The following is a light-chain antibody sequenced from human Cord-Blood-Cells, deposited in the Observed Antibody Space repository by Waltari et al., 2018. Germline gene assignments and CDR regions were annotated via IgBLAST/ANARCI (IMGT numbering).Light chain of an antibody. CDR2: EVS. CDR3: SSYTSSSTWV. J-gene: IGLJ3*02. V-gene: IGLV2-14*01. CDR1: SSAVGGYNH. Sequence: QSALTQPASVSGSPGQSIPISCTATSSAVGGYNHVSWYQQHPGKAPKLMIYEVSNRPSGVSNRCSGSKAGNTASLTISGLQAEDEADYYCSSYTSSSTWVFGGGTKLTVL.